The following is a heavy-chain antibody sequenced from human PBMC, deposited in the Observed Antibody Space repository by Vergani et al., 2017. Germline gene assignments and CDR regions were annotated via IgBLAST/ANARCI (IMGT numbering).Heavy chain of an antibody. CDR1: GITFWKFG. Sequence: EVDLVESGGGLAQPGGSLRLSCEASGITFWKFGMHLVRQGPGKGLEWVSGISWNSGAVDYADSVRGRFTISRDNAKNSLFLEMNSLRFEDTAVYFCARDVGSTDSFDSSGYERPYYFDYWGHGTLVTVSP. V-gene: IGHV3-9*01. CDR3: ARDVGSTDSFDSSGYERPYYFDY. J-gene: IGHJ4*01. D-gene: IGHD3-22*01. CDR2: ISWNSGAV.